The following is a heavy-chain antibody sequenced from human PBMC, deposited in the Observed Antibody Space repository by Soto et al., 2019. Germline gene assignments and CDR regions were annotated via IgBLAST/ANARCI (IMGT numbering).Heavy chain of an antibody. CDR2: IYYSGST. J-gene: IGHJ3*02. CDR1: GGSISSYY. Sequence: QVQLQESGPGLVKPSETLSLTCTVSGGSISSYYWSWIRQPPGKGLEWIGYIYYSGSTNYNPSLKGRVTISVDTSKNQFSLKLSSVTAADTAVYYCARGKENYYDSRHAFDIWGQGTMVTVSS. V-gene: IGHV4-59*01. D-gene: IGHD3-22*01. CDR3: ARGKENYYDSRHAFDI.